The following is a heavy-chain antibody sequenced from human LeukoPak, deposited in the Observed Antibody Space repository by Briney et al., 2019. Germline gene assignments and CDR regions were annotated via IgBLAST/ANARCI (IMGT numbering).Heavy chain of an antibody. Sequence: SETLSLTCTVSGGSISSGGYYWSWIRQHPGKGLEWIGYIYYSGSTYYNPSLKSRVTISVDTSKNQFSLKLSSVTAADTAVYYCGSAVTTEGVSYYYYGMGVWGQGTTVTVCS. CDR3: GSAVTTEGVSYYYYGMGV. J-gene: IGHJ6*02. CDR1: GGSISSGGYY. D-gene: IGHD4-17*01. V-gene: IGHV4-31*03. CDR2: IYYSGST.